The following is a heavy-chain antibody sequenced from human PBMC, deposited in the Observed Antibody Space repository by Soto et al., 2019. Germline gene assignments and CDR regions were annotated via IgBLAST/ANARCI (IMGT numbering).Heavy chain of an antibody. CDR1: GFTFSSYA. J-gene: IGHJ5*02. CDR2: ISGSGGST. V-gene: IGHV3-23*01. Sequence: GGSVRLSCAASGFTFSSYAMSWVRQAPGKGLEWVSAISGSGGSTYYADSVKGRFTISRDNSKNTLYLQMNSLRAEDTAVYYCAKDGDLAGYSGSDANWFDPWGQGTLVTVSS. CDR3: AKDGDLAGYSGSDANWFDP. D-gene: IGHD5-12*01.